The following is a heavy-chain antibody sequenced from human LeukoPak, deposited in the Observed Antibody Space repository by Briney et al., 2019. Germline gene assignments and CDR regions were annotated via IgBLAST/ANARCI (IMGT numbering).Heavy chain of an antibody. V-gene: IGHV1-18*01. CDR1: GYTFTSYG. D-gene: IGHD2-2*01. CDR3: ATQYCSSTSCYPYWVDY. J-gene: IGHJ4*02. CDR2: ISAYNGNT. Sequence: ASVKVSCKASGYTFTSYGISRVRQAPGQGLEWMGWISAYNGNTNYAQKLQGRVTMTTDTSTSTAYMKLRSLRSDDTAVYYCATQYCSSTSCYPYWVDYWGQGTLVTVSS.